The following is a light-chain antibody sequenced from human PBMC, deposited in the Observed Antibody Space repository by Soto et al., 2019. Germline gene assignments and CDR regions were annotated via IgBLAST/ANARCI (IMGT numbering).Light chain of an antibody. Sequence: QSALTQPASVSGSPGQSITISCTGTSSDVGGYKYVSWYQQHPGKAPKLMIYEVSNRPSGVSNRFSGSKSGNTASLTISGLQPEDEADYYCSSYTSTINDVFATGTKVTVL. CDR3: SSYTSTINDV. CDR2: EVS. J-gene: IGLJ1*01. CDR1: SSDVGGYKY. V-gene: IGLV2-14*01.